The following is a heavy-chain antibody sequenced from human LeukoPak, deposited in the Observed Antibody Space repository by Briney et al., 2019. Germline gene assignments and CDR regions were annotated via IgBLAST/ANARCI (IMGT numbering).Heavy chain of an antibody. CDR1: GGSISGYY. V-gene: IGHV4-34*01. J-gene: IGHJ6*02. D-gene: IGHD3-10*01. CDR3: ARGAVRSYGSGSYRPMDV. Sequence: PSETLSLTCTVSGGSISGYYWSWIRQPPGKGLEWIGEINHSGSTNYNPSLKSRVTISVDTSKNQFSLKLSSVTAADTAVYYCARGAVRSYGSGSYRPMDVWGQGTTVTVSS. CDR2: INHSGST.